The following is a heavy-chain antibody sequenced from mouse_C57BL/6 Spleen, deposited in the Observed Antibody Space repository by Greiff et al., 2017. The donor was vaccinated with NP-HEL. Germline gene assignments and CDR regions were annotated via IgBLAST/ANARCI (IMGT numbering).Heavy chain of an antibody. J-gene: IGHJ2*01. V-gene: IGHV1-80*01. CDR1: GYAFSSYW. D-gene: IGHD2-2*01. CDR2: IYPGDGDT. CDR3: ASGGGYDYFDY. Sequence: VQLQQSGAELVKPGASVKISCKASGYAFSSYWMNWVKQRPGKGLEWIGQIYPGDGDTNYNGKFKGKATLTADKSSSTAYMHLSSRTSEDSAVYFCASGGGYDYFDYWGQGTTLTVSS.